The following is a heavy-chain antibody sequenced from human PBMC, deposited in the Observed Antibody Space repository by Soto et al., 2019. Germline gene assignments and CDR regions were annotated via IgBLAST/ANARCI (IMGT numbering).Heavy chain of an antibody. CDR1: GYSFTSYW. D-gene: IGHD6-13*01. CDR2: IYPGDSDT. CDR3: ARPRSSSWSVDAFDI. V-gene: IGHV5-51*01. J-gene: IGHJ3*02. Sequence: PGESLKISCKGSGYSFTSYWIGWVRQMPGKGLEWMGIIYPGDSDTRYSPSFQGQVTISADKSISTAYLQWSSLKASDTAMYYCARPRSSSWSVDAFDIWGQGTMVTVSS.